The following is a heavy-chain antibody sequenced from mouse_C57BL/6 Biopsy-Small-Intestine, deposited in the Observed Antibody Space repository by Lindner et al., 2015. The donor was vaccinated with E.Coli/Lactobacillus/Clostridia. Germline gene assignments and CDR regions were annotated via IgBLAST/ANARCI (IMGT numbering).Heavy chain of an antibody. CDR2: IRNKANGYTT. D-gene: IGHD2-5*01. J-gene: IGHJ4*01. CDR3: ARPSYYSNYGAMDY. V-gene: IGHV7-3*01. CDR1: GFTFTDYY. Sequence: VQLQESGGGLVQPGGSLSLSCAASGFTFTDYYMSWVRQPPGKALEWLGFIRNKANGYTTEYSASVKGLFTISRDNSQSILYLQMNALRAEDSATYYCARPSYYSNYGAMDYWGQGTSVTVSS.